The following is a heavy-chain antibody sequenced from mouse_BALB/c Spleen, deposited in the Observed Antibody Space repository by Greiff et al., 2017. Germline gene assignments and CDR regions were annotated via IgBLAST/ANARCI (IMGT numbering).Heavy chain of an antibody. V-gene: IGHV5-6-4*01. CDR2: ISSGGSYT. CDR3: TSDNGRYAMDY. Sequence: DVVLVESGGGLVKPGGSLKLSCAASGFTFSSYTMSWVRQTPEKRLEWVATISSGGSYTYYPDSVKGRVTISRDNAKNTLYMQMSSLKSEDTAMYYCTSDNGRYAMDYWGQGTSVTVSS. J-gene: IGHJ4*01. D-gene: IGHD1-2*01. CDR1: GFTFSSYT.